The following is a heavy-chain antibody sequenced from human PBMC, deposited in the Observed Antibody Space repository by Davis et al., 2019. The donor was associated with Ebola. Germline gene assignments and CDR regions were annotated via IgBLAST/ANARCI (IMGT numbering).Heavy chain of an antibody. CDR1: GFTFSSYW. CDR2: INSDGSST. V-gene: IGHV3-74*01. J-gene: IGHJ4*02. Sequence: GESLKISCAASGFTFSSYWMHWVRQAPGKGLVWVSRINSDGSSTSYADSVKGRFTISRDNAKNTLYLQMNSLRPEDTAVYYCAVSYASAIPWEGYFDDWGQGTLVTVSS. D-gene: IGHD3-10*01. CDR3: AVSYASAIPWEGYFDD.